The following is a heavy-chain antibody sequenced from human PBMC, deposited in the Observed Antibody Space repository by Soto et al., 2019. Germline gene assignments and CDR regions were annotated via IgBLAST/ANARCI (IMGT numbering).Heavy chain of an antibody. Sequence: QVQLQESGPGLVKPSETLSLTCTVSGGSVSSGSYYWSWIRQSPGKGLEWIAYSSYSGSTSYNPSLKSRATISVDTSKNQFSLKLRSVSAADTAVYYCARQRSGLEMHNGFDPWGQGTLVSVSS. CDR3: ARQRSGLEMHNGFDP. V-gene: IGHV4-61*01. CDR1: GGSVSSGSYY. CDR2: SSYSGST. D-gene: IGHD3-3*01. J-gene: IGHJ5*02.